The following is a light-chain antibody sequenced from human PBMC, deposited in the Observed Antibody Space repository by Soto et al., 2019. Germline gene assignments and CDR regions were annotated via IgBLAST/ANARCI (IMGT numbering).Light chain of an antibody. CDR3: SSYTSSSTYL. V-gene: IGLV2-14*03. J-gene: IGLJ1*01. Sequence: QSALTQPASVSGSPGQSITLSCTGTSSDVGAYNYVSWYQQHPDKAPKLMIYEVSHRPSGVSDRFSGSKSDNTASLTISGLHTEDEADYYCSSYTSSSTYLFGTGTKVTVL. CDR2: EVS. CDR1: SSDVGAYNY.